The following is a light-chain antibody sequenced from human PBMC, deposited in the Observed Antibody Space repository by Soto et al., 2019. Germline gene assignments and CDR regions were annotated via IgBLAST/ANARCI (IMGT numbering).Light chain of an antibody. CDR2: DTS. Sequence: DIQMTQSPSSLSASLVYGWTITFRASQSISSYLNWYQQKPGKAPNLLIYDTSNLETGVPSRFSGSGSGTDFTFTISSLQPEDIATYYCQQYDNLVTFGGGTKVDIK. CDR3: QQYDNLVT. CDR1: QSISSY. V-gene: IGKV1-33*01. J-gene: IGKJ4*01.